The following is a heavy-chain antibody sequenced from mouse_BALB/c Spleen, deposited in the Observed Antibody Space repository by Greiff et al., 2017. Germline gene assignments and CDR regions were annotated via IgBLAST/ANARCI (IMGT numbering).Heavy chain of an antibody. CDR2: IYWDDDK. CDR1: GFSLSTSGMG. V-gene: IGHV8-12*01. D-gene: IGHD1-2*01. CDR3: ARRAETTATSYYAMDY. Sequence: ESGPGILQPSQTLSLTCSFSGFSLSTSGMGVSWIRQPSGKGLEWLAHIYWDDDKRYNPSLKSRLTISKDTSRNQVFLKITSVDTADTATYYCARRAETTATSYYAMDYWGQGTSVTVSS. J-gene: IGHJ4*01.